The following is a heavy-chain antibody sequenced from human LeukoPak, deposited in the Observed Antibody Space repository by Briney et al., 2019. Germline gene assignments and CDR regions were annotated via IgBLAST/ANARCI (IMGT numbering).Heavy chain of an antibody. Sequence: PGGSLRLSCAASGFNFGSHWMTWVRQAPGKGLEWVANIKQDGSEKYYVYSVKGRFTISRDNAKNSLYLQMNSLRAEDTAVYYCARGELGYSSSWYHGDFDPWGQGTLVTVSS. CDR2: IKQDGSEK. D-gene: IGHD6-13*01. V-gene: IGHV3-7*01. CDR1: GFNFGSHW. J-gene: IGHJ5*02. CDR3: ARGELGYSSSWYHGDFDP.